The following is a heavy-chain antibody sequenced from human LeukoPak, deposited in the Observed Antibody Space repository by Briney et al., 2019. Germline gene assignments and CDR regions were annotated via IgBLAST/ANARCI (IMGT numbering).Heavy chain of an antibody. CDR1: GGSFSGYY. D-gene: IGHD6-19*01. CDR2: INHSGST. J-gene: IGHJ4*02. CDR3: ASLGAVAGTPFFDY. V-gene: IGHV4-34*01. Sequence: SETLSLTCAVYGGSFSGYYWSWIRQPPGKGLEWIGEINHSGSTNYNPSLKSRVTISVDTSKNQFSLKLSSVTAADTAVYYCASLGAVAGTPFFDYWGQVTLVTVSS.